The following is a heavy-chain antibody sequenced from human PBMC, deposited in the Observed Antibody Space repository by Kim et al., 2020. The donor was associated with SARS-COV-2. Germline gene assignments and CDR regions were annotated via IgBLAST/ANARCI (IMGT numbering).Heavy chain of an antibody. CDR3: ARGRDYDFWSGYLMDY. D-gene: IGHD3-3*01. V-gene: IGHV1-18*01. Sequence: ASVKVSCKASGYTFTSYGISWVRQAPGQGLEWMGWISAYNGNTNYAQKLQGRVTMTTDTSTSTAYMELRSLRSDDTAVYYCARGRDYDFWSGYLMDYWGQGTLVTVSS. CDR1: GYTFTSYG. CDR2: ISAYNGNT. J-gene: IGHJ4*02.